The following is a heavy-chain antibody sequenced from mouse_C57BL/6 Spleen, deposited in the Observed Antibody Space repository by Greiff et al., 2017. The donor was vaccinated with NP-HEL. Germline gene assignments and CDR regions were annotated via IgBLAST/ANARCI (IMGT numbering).Heavy chain of an antibody. Sequence: EVQLQQSGPELVKPGASVKISCKASGYTFTDYYMNWVKQSHGKSLEWIGDINPNNGGTSYNQKFKGKATLTVDKSSSTAYMELRSLTSEDAAGYDCARTDYGSRDWYFDVWGTGTTVTVSS. J-gene: IGHJ1*03. V-gene: IGHV1-26*01. CDR3: ARTDYGSRDWYFDV. CDR2: INPNNGGT. D-gene: IGHD1-1*01. CDR1: GYTFTDYY.